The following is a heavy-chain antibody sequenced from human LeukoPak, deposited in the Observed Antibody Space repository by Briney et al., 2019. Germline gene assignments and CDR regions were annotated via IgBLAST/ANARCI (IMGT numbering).Heavy chain of an antibody. Sequence: PGGSLRLSCAASGFTFTNAWMSWVRQVPGKGLEWVGRIKSKTDGGTTDYAAPVKGRFTISRDDSKNTLYLQMNSLRAEDTAVYYCARAGPCGDYGGYCWFDPWGQGTLVTVSS. CDR1: GFTFTNAW. V-gene: IGHV3-15*01. CDR2: IKSKTDGGTT. J-gene: IGHJ5*02. CDR3: ARAGPCGDYGGYCWFDP. D-gene: IGHD4-23*01.